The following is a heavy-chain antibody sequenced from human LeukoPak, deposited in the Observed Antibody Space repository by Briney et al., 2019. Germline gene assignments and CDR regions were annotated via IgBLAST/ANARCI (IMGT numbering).Heavy chain of an antibody. CDR3: ARDTYYYDSSGYYYFDY. D-gene: IGHD3-22*01. Sequence: ASVKVSCKASGYTFTSYGISWVRQAPGQGLEWMGWISAYNGNTNYAQTLQGRVTMTTDTSTSTAYMELRSLRSDDTAVYYCARDTYYYDSSGYYYFDYWGQGTLVTVSS. J-gene: IGHJ4*02. CDR1: GYTFTSYG. CDR2: ISAYNGNT. V-gene: IGHV1-18*01.